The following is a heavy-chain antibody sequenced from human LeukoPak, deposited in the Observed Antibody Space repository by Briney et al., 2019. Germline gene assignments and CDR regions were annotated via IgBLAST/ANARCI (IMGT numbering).Heavy chain of an antibody. V-gene: IGHV3-7*01. J-gene: IGHJ4*02. CDR3: ARDLGGYYDSSGYWNY. CDR1: GFTFSSYW. CDR2: IKKDGSIK. D-gene: IGHD3-22*01. Sequence: QPGGSLRLSCAASGFTFSSYWMTWVRQAPGKGLEWVANIKKDGSIKAYVDSVKGRFTISRDNAKNSLYLQMNSLRAEDTAVYYCARDLGGYYDSSGYWNYWGQGTLVTVSS.